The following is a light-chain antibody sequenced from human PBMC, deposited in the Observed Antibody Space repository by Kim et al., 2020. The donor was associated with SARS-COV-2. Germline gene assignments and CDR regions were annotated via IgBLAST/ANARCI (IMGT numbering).Light chain of an antibody. CDR2: DAS. CDR1: QSVSSN. Sequence: EIVMTQSPATLSVSPGERATLSCRASQSVSSNLAWYQQKPVQAPRLLIYDASTRATGIPARFSGSGSGTEFTLTISSLQSEDFAVYYCQQYNNWPPYTFGQGTKLEI. CDR3: QQYNNWPPYT. J-gene: IGKJ2*01. V-gene: IGKV3-15*01.